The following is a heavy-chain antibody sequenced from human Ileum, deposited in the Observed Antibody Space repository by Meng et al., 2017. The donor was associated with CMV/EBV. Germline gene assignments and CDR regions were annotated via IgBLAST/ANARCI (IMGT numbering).Heavy chain of an antibody. CDR1: GYTFSSHY. CDR2: INPSAGST. Sequence: ASVKVFCKATGYTFSSHYLHWVRQAPGQGLEWRGIINPSAGSTTYAQKFQCRVTMTRDTSTSTVYMAPSSLRSEDTAVYYCARRPLAASYYYGMDVWGQGTMVTVSS. V-gene: IGHV1-46*01. CDR3: ARRPLAASYYYGMDV. J-gene: IGHJ6*02. D-gene: IGHD6-13*01.